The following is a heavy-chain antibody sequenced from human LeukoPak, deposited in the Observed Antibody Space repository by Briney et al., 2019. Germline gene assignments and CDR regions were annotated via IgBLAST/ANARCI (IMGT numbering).Heavy chain of an antibody. V-gene: IGHV1-18*01. J-gene: IGHJ4*02. CDR1: GYTFTSYA. D-gene: IGHD3-10*01. CDR2: VSAYNGNT. CDR3: ARESGSEVVD. Sequence: ASVKVSCKASGYTFTSYAMHWVRQAPGQRLEWMGWVSAYNGNTNYAQKLQGRVTMTTDTSTSTAYMELGSLRSDDTAVYYCARESGSEVVDWGQGTLVTVSS.